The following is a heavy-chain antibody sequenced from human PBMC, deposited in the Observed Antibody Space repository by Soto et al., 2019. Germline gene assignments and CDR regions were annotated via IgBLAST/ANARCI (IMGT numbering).Heavy chain of an antibody. V-gene: IGHV3-33*06. D-gene: IGHD1-26*01. CDR1: GFTFSSYG. J-gene: IGHJ6*02. CDR2: IWYDGSNK. Sequence: GGSLRLSCAASGFTFSSYGMHWVRQAPGKGLEWVAVIWYDGSNKYYADSVKGRFTISRDNSKNTLYLQMNSLRAEDTAVYYCAKDRMYSGSSLDCYGMDVWGQGTTVTVSS. CDR3: AKDRMYSGSSLDCYGMDV.